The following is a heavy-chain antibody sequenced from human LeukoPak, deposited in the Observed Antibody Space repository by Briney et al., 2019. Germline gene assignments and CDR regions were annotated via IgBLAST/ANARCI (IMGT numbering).Heavy chain of an antibody. D-gene: IGHD2-15*01. V-gene: IGHV1-8*01. CDR3: AGPEVAEGYYYYYYGMDV. J-gene: IGHJ6*02. CDR1: GYTFTIYD. CDR2: MNPNNGNT. Sequence: ASVTVSYKASGYTFTIYDINWVRQATGQGLEWMGWMNPNNGNTGYAQRFQGRVTLTRDTSISTAYMELSSLRSEDTAVYYCAGPEVAEGYYYYYYGMDVWGQGTTVTVSS.